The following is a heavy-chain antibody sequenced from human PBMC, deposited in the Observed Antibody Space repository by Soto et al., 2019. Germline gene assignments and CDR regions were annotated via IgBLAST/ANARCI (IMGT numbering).Heavy chain of an antibody. D-gene: IGHD3-9*01. CDR3: ARQPGQYYDILTGYYGEGWFDP. Sequence: PLVSQKISCNGAEYNFTNHWIRCVRQIPGKGLEWMGIIYPGDSDTRYSPSFQGQVTISADKSISTAYLQWSSLKASDTAMYYCARQPGQYYDILTGYYGEGWFDPWGQGTLVIVSS. J-gene: IGHJ5*02. CDR1: EYNFTNHW. V-gene: IGHV5-51*01. CDR2: IYPGDSDT.